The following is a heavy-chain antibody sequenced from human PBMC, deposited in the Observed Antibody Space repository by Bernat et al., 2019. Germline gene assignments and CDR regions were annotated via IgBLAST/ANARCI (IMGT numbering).Heavy chain of an antibody. CDR3: ARLPTVGRVVPAALFDY. CDR2: IYYSGST. CDR1: GGSISSSSYY. D-gene: IGHD2-2*01. J-gene: IGHJ4*02. V-gene: IGHV4-39*01. Sequence: QLQLQESGPGLVKPSETLSLTCTVSGGSISSSSYYWCWIRQPPGKGLEWIGSIYYSGSTYYNPSLKSRVTISVDTSKNQFSLKLSSVTAADTAVYYCARLPTVGRVVPAALFDYWGQGTLVTVSS.